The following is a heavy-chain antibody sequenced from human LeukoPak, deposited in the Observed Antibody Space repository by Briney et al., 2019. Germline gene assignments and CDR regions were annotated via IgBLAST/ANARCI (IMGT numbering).Heavy chain of an antibody. V-gene: IGHV4-59*12. J-gene: IGHJ4*02. CDR3: ARDRLHYYGSGSYYSHPFDY. CDR1: GGSISSYY. Sequence: PSETLSLTCTVSGGSISSYYWSWIRQPPGKGLEWIGYIYYSGSTNYNPSLKSRVTISVKTSKNQFSLKLSSVTAADTAVYYCARDRLHYYGSGSYYSHPFDYWGQGTLVTVSS. D-gene: IGHD3-10*01. CDR2: IYYSGST.